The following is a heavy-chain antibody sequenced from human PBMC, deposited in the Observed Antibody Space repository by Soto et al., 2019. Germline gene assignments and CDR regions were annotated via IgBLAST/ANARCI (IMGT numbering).Heavy chain of an antibody. J-gene: IGHJ5*02. V-gene: IGHV3-53*01. CDR1: GFTVSHNY. CDR2: VFGGGHT. CDR3: RGQAPLPGSLYP. Sequence: PVGSMRLSCAASGFTVSHNYMSWFRLAPGKGLEWVSSVFGGGHTTYADSVKGRFSVSRDNSVNTFYLQMTGLRSDDTAVYYCRGQAPLPGSLYPCVPGTPATVS.